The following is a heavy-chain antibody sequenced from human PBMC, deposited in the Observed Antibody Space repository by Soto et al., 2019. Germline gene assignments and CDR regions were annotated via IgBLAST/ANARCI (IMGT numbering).Heavy chain of an antibody. V-gene: IGHV6-1*01. CDR2: TYYRSKWYN. D-gene: IGHD2-2*01. CDR3: ARGRQGGYCISTSCYNWFDP. CDR1: GDSVSTNSAA. J-gene: IGHJ5*02. Sequence: SQTLSLTCAISGDSVSTNSAAWSWIRQSPSRGLEWLGRTYYRSKWYNDYAVSVKSRITINPDTSKNQFSLQLNSVTPEDTAVYYCARGRQGGYCISTSCYNWFDPWGQGTLVTVPQ.